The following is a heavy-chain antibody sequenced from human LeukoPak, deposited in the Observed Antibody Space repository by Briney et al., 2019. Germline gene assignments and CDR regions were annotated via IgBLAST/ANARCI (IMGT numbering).Heavy chain of an antibody. Sequence: GGCLRLSCAASGFTFSSYAMSWVRQAPGKGLEWVSAIGGSGGSTYYADSVKGRFTISRDNSKNTLYLQMNSLRAEDTAVYYCAKDSRIVVVPYYYYMDVWGKGTTVTVSS. D-gene: IGHD2-2*01. CDR2: IGGSGGST. V-gene: IGHV3-23*01. CDR1: GFTFSSYA. CDR3: AKDSRIVVVPYYYYMDV. J-gene: IGHJ6*03.